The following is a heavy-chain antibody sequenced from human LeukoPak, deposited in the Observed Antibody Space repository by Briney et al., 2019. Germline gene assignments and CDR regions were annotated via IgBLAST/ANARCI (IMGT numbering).Heavy chain of an antibody. CDR3: ARRGGDSRQYYFDY. Sequence: GGSLRLSCAASGFTFSSYSMHWVRQTPGKGLEWVALISYDGSNKYYADSVKGRFTISRDISKNTLYLQMNSLRGDDTAVYYCARRGGDSRQYYFDYWGQGTLVTVS. J-gene: IGHJ4*02. CDR1: GFTFSSYS. V-gene: IGHV3-30*04. D-gene: IGHD4-17*01. CDR2: ISYDGSNK.